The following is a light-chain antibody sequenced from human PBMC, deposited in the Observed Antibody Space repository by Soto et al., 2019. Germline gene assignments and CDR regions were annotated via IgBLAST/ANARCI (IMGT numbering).Light chain of an antibody. CDR1: QSISNY. Sequence: DIPMTQSPSSMSASVGDRVTITCRVSQSISNYLNWYQQRSGEAPKVLIYAASSLQSGVPSRYSDSGSGSDFTLTISSLQPQDLATYDCKHRYSKPFSFDGGTEVQIK. CDR3: KHRYSKPFS. CDR2: AAS. V-gene: IGKV1-39*01. J-gene: IGKJ4*01.